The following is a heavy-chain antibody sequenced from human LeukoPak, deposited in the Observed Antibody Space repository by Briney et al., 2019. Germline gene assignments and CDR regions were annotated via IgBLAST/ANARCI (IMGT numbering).Heavy chain of an antibody. V-gene: IGHV3-23*01. D-gene: IGHD3-22*01. CDR2: ISSSGANT. Sequence: GGSLRLSCAASGFTFSSYAMAWVRQAPGKGLEWVSGISSSGANTYYTDSVKGRFTVSRDNSKNTRYLQMNSLRVEDTAVYYCAVEKGDSPDYWGQGTLVTVSS. CDR1: GFTFSSYA. CDR3: AVEKGDSPDY. J-gene: IGHJ4*02.